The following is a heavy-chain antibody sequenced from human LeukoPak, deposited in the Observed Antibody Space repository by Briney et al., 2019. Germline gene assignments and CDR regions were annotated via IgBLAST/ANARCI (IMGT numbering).Heavy chain of an antibody. CDR3: ARYNWNDVVSALDY. CDR1: GYTLSGYY. V-gene: IGHV1-2*02. J-gene: IGHJ4*02. CDR2: INPNSGAT. Sequence: ASVKVSCKASGYTLSGYYIHWVRQAPGHGLEWMGWINPNSGATHYAQNFQGGVTMTRDTSISTYYMEVSRLRSDDTAVYFCARYNWNDVVSALDYWGQGTLVTVSS. D-gene: IGHD1-1*01.